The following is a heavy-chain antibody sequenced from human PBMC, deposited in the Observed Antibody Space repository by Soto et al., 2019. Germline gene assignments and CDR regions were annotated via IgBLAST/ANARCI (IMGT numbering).Heavy chain of an antibody. V-gene: IGHV4-59*01. CDR3: ARDTYYYGSGSYYRTFDY. Sequence: PLETLSLTCTVSGGSLSSYYWSWILQPPREVLEWIGYIYYSGSTNYNPSLKSRVTISVDTSKNQFSLKLSSVTAADTAVYYCARDTYYYGSGSYYRTFDYWGQGTLVTVSS. J-gene: IGHJ4*02. D-gene: IGHD3-10*01. CDR2: IYYSGST. CDR1: GGSLSSYY.